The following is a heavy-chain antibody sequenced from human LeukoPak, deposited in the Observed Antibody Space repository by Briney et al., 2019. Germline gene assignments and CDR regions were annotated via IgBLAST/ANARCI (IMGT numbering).Heavy chain of an antibody. J-gene: IGHJ4*02. CDR1: GFTFSSYS. CDR3: ARSISYGDYGGY. V-gene: IGHV3-21*01. D-gene: IGHD4-17*01. CDR2: ISSSSSYI. Sequence: GGSLRLSCAASGFTFSSYSMNWVRQAPGKGLEWVSSISSSSSYIYYADSVKGRFTISRDNAKNSLYLQMNSLRAEDTAVYYCARSISYGDYGGYWGRGTLVTVSS.